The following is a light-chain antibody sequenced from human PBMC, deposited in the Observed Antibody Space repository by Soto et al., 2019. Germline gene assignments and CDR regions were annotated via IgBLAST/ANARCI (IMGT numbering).Light chain of an antibody. CDR1: QSVSSS. CDR2: GAS. CDR3: EQYKNWRP. J-gene: IGKJ1*01. V-gene: IGKV3-15*01. Sequence: VSKMSAATLSLTQGERATLSCRASQSVSSSLAWYQQKPGQAPRLLIYGASTRATGIPARFSGSGSGTEFTLTISGLQSVDFGVYYCEQYKNWRPFGQ.